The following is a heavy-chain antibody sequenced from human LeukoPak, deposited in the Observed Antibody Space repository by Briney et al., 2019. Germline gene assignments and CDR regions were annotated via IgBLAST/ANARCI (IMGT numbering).Heavy chain of an antibody. Sequence: GGSLRLSCAASGFDFSTYAINWVRQAPGKGLEWVSSISTMSNYIFYGDSVKGRFTISRDNAKNSLYLQMNTLRPEDTAVYYCARERQNKDFWSGGDYWGQGTLVTVSS. J-gene: IGHJ4*02. CDR3: ARERQNKDFWSGGDY. CDR1: GFDFSTYA. V-gene: IGHV3-21*01. CDR2: ISTMSNYI. D-gene: IGHD3-3*01.